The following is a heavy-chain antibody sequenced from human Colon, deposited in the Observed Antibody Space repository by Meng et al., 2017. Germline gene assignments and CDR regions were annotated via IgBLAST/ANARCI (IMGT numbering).Heavy chain of an antibody. J-gene: IGHJ4*02. CDR1: GYTCTASF. D-gene: IGHD3-16*02. CDR2: VNSDNGDT. CDR3: ATGPEFVSTLDF. V-gene: IGHV1-3*04. Sequence: GQLVQSGAEVKKPGASVKISCGASGYTCTASFMHWVRQAPGQRLEWMGRVNSDNGDTDYSQRFQDRVSISRDTSATTAYMELSSPRSEDTAVYYCATGPEFVSTLDFWGQGTLVTVSS.